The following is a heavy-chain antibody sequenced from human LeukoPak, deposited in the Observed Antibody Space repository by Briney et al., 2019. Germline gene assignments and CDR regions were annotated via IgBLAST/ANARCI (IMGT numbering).Heavy chain of an antibody. V-gene: IGHV3-30*02. CDR1: GFTFSHYG. Sequence: GESLRVSCVASGFTFSHYGFHWVRQALGKGLEWVGIIRPDENRKSYGDSVKGRFTISRDNSKNTVYLQMNTLRAEDTAVYYCVVVLVPATVWQFDLWGRGTQVTVSS. J-gene: IGHJ2*01. CDR3: VVVLVPATVWQFDL. D-gene: IGHD2-21*02. CDR2: IRPDENRK.